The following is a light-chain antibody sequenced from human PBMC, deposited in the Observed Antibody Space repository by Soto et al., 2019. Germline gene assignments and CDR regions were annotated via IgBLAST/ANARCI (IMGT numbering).Light chain of an antibody. CDR3: CAYAGSGTVV. Sequence: SVLTQPASVSGSPEQSITISCTGTSNDDGRYNLVSWYQQHPGKAPKVMIYEATKRPSGVSNRFSGSKSGNTASLTISGLQAEDEADYYCCAYAGSGTVVFGGGTKLTVL. J-gene: IGLJ3*02. CDR1: SNDDGRYNL. CDR2: EAT. V-gene: IGLV2-23*01.